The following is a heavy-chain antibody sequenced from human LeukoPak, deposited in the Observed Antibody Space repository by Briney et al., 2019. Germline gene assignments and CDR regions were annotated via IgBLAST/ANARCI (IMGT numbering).Heavy chain of an antibody. V-gene: IGHV1-2*02. CDR2: INPNSGGT. Sequence: ASVKVSCKASGYTFTGYYMHWVRQAPGQGLEWMGWINPNSGGTNYAQKFQGRVTMTRDTSISTAYMELSRLRSADTAVYYCARDGGLGGYCSGGSCYDYGGQGPLVTVS. CDR3: ARDGGLGGYCSGGSCYDY. D-gene: IGHD2-15*01. CDR1: GYTFTGYY. J-gene: IGHJ4*02.